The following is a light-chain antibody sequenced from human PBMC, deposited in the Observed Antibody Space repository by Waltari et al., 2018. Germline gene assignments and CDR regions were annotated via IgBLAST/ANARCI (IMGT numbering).Light chain of an antibody. CDR2: EGN. CDR1: SSDVGSYNL. J-gene: IGLJ1*01. Sequence: QSALTQPASVSGSPGQSITISCTGTSSDVGSYNLVSWYKQHPGKAPKLMIYEGNKRTSGVSNRFSGSKSGNTASLTISGLQAEDEAGYYCCSYAGSSTFPYVFGTGTKVTVL. V-gene: IGLV2-23*03. CDR3: CSYAGSSTFPYV.